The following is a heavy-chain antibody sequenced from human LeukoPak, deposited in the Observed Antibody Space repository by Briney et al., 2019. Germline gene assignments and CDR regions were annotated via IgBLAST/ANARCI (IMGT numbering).Heavy chain of an antibody. Sequence: PSETLSLTCAVYGGSFSGYYWSWIRQPPGKGLEWIGEINHSGSTNYNPSLKSRVTISVDTSKNQFSLKLSSVTAADTAVYYCARVRNYYDSSGYYPYFDYWGQGTLVTVSS. CDR2: INHSGST. CDR1: GGSFSGYY. D-gene: IGHD3-22*01. J-gene: IGHJ4*02. CDR3: ARVRNYYDSSGYYPYFDY. V-gene: IGHV4-34*01.